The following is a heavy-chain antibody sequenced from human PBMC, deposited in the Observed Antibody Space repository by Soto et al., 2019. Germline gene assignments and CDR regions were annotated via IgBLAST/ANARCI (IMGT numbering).Heavy chain of an antibody. CDR1: GFTFSSYG. D-gene: IGHD1-1*01. CDR3: AKDASDMWNPYYYNGMDV. V-gene: IGHV3-30*18. CDR2: ISYDGSNK. J-gene: IGHJ6*02. Sequence: QVQLVESGGGVVQPGRSLRLSCAASGFTFSSYGMHWVRQAPGKGLEWVAVISYDGSNKYYADSVKGRFTISRDNSKNTLYLQMNSLRAEATAVYYCAKDASDMWNPYYYNGMDVWGQGTTVTVSS.